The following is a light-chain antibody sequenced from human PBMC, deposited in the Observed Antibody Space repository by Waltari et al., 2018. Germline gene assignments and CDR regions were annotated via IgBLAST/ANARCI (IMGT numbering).Light chain of an antibody. CDR3: QQLNGFPPT. V-gene: IGKV1-9*01. CDR2: GTS. CDR1: QGITNY. Sequence: IQLTQSPSSLSASVGDRVTITCRASQGITNYLAWYQQTPGKAPKLLIYGTSTLQIGVPSRFSGSGSGTDFTLTISSLQPEDFATYYCQQLNGFPPTFGGRTKVEIK. J-gene: IGKJ4*01.